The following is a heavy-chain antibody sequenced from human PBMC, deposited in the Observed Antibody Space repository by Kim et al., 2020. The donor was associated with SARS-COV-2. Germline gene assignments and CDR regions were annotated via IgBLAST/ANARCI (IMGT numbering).Heavy chain of an antibody. CDR2: IIPIFGTA. D-gene: IGHD6-13*01. CDR3: ARTTEYSSSWYFLYNWLDP. CDR1: GGTFSSYA. Sequence: SVKVSCKASGGTFSSYAISWVRQAPGQGLEWMGGIIPIFGTANYAQKFQGRVTITADESTSTAYMELSSLRSEDTAVYYCARTTEYSSSWYFLYNWLDPWGQGTRGTVSS. J-gene: IGHJ5*02. V-gene: IGHV1-69*13.